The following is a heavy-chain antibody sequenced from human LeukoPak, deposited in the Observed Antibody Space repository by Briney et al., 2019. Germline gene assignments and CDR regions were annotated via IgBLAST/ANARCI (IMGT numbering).Heavy chain of an antibody. V-gene: IGHV1-46*01. Sequence: ASVKVSCKASGYTFTSYYMHWVRQAPGQGLEWMGIINPSGDSTSYAQKFQGRVTMTRDMSTSTVYMELSSLRSEDTAVYYCARNGYCSSTSCYWFDPWGQGTLVTVSS. CDR1: GYTFTSYY. CDR2: INPSGDST. D-gene: IGHD2-2*01. J-gene: IGHJ5*02. CDR3: ARNGYCSSTSCYWFDP.